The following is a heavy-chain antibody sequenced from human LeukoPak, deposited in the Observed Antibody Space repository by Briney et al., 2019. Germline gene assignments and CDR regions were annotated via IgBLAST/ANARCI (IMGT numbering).Heavy chain of an antibody. D-gene: IGHD3-9*01. CDR1: GFTFSTYA. V-gene: IGHV3-23*01. Sequence: SGGSLRLSRAASGFTFSTYAMSWVRQAPGKGLEWVSAISGGAGTTYYADSVKGRFTISRDNSKNTLYLQMSSLRAEDTAVYYCAKSSYDILAGCYYFDYWGQGALVTVSS. J-gene: IGHJ4*02. CDR3: AKSSYDILAGCYYFDY. CDR2: ISGGAGTT.